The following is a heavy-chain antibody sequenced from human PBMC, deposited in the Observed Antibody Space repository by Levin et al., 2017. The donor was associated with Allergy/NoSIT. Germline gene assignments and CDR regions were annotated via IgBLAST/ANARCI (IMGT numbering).Heavy chain of an antibody. CDR1: GFTFSSYE. CDR3: ARATSSWYPIDY. Sequence: TGGSLRLSCAASGFTFSSYEMNWVRQAPGKGLEWISYISSSSSSMYYLDSVKGRFTISRDNAKNSLYLQMHSLRAEDTAVYFCARATSSWYPIDYWGQGTLVTVSS. V-gene: IGHV3-48*03. D-gene: IGHD6-13*01. CDR2: ISSSSSSM. J-gene: IGHJ4*02.